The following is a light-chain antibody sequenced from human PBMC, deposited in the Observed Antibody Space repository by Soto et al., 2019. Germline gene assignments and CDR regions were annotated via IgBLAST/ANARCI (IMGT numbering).Light chain of an antibody. CDR3: QVWDSSSDHVV. Sequence: SYELTQPPSVSVAPGKTAKITCGGNNIGSKSVHWYQQKPGQAPVLVIYYDSARPSGIPERFSGSNSGNTASLSIGRVEAGDEADYYCQVWDSSSDHVVFGGGTKLTV. J-gene: IGLJ2*01. CDR1: NIGSKS. CDR2: YDS. V-gene: IGLV3-21*04.